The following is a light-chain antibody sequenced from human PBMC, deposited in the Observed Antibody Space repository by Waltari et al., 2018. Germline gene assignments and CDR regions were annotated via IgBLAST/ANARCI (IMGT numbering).Light chain of an antibody. V-gene: IGLV4-69*01. CDR1: SGYSSFA. Sequence: QLVLTQSPSASASLGASVKFTCTLSSGYSSFAIAWHQQQPEKVPRYLMKINSDGSHTKGDGIPDRFSGSSSGAERYLTISSLQSEDEADYYCQTWVTDSWVFGGGTKLTVL. J-gene: IGLJ3*02. CDR2: INSDGSH. CDR3: QTWVTDSWV.